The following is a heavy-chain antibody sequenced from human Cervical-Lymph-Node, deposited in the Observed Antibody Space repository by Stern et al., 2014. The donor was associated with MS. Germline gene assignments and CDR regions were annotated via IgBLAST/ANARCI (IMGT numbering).Heavy chain of an antibody. V-gene: IGHV1-69*06. CDR2: IILIFGTN. Sequence: QVQLVESGAEVKRPGSSVRVSCKASGGTFSTSSISWVRQAPGQGLEWMGGIILIFGTNNYAQRFQGRITISADKSTRTAYLELSSLRSEDTAIYYCATYTPTFYFDSWGQGTLVTVSS. D-gene: IGHD2-15*01. CDR1: GGTFSTSS. J-gene: IGHJ4*02. CDR3: ATYTPTFYFDS.